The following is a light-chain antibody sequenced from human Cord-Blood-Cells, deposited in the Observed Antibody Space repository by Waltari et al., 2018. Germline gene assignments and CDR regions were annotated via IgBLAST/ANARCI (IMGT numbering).Light chain of an antibody. J-gene: IGKJ1*01. CDR2: AAS. CDR3: LQSYSTPRA. CDR1: QSSSSY. V-gene: IGKV1-39*01. Sequence: DIQMTQSPSSLSASVGDRVTITCRASQSSSSYLNWYQQKPGKAPKLLIYAASSLQSGVPSRFSDSESGTDFTLTISSLQPEDFATYYCLQSYSTPRAFVQGTKVEIK.